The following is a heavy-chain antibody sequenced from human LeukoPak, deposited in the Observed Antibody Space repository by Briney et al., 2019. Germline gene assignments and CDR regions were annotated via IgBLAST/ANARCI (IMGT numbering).Heavy chain of an antibody. J-gene: IGHJ5*02. Sequence: ASVKVSCKASGYTFTSYGISWVRQAPGQGLEWMGWISGYNGHTNYAQKLQGRVTMTTDTSTSTAYMELRRLRSDDTAVYYCARGPDRYYGSGSYHWFDPWGQGTLVTVSS. CDR2: ISGYNGHT. CDR3: ARGPDRYYGSGSYHWFDP. CDR1: GYTFTSYG. D-gene: IGHD3-10*01. V-gene: IGHV1-18*01.